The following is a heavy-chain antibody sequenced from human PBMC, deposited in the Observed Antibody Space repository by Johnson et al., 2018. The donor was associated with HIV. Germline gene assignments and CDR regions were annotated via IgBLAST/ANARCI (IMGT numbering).Heavy chain of an antibody. V-gene: IGHV3-15*01. D-gene: IGHD6-13*01. CDR3: TTGPIAARRGAFDI. J-gene: IGHJ3*02. CDR2: IKSKTDGGTT. Sequence: VLLVESGGGLVKPGGSLRLSCAVSGFTFRNAWVSWVRQAPGTGLEWVGRIKSKTDGGTTDYAEPVKGRFTISRDDSKNTLYLQMNSLKTEDTAVYSCTTGPIAARRGAFDIWGRGTMVTVSS. CDR1: GFTFRNAW.